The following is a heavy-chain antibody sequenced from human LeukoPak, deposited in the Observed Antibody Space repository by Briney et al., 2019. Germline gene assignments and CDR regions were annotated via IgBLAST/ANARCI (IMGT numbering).Heavy chain of an antibody. CDR1: GFTFSSYS. D-gene: IGHD6-13*01. CDR2: ITTSSSYI. Sequence: GGSLRLSCAASGFTFSSYSMDWVRQAPGKGLEWVSSITTSSSYIYYADSVKGRFTISRDNAKNSLFLQVNSLRAEDTAVYYCATRGTGYSSPLNYWGQGTLVTVSS. CDR3: ATRGTGYSSPLNY. J-gene: IGHJ4*02. V-gene: IGHV3-21*01.